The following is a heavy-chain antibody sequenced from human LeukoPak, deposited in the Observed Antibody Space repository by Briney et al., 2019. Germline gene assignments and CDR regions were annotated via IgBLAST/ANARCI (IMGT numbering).Heavy chain of an antibody. D-gene: IGHD3-22*01. CDR3: ARSRHSSGYYPFDY. V-gene: IGHV1-18*01. CDR1: GYTFTNYG. CDR2: LSTYNGNT. J-gene: IGHJ4*02. Sequence: ASVKVSCKASGYTFTNYGISWVRQAPGQGLEWMAWLSTYNGNTNYAQNLQGRVTLTTDTSTTTAYMELRSLRSDDTAVYYCARSRHSSGYYPFDYWGQGTRVTVSS.